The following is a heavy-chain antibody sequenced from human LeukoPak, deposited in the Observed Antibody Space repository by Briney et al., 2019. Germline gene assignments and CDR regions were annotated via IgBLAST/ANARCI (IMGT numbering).Heavy chain of an antibody. CDR3: ASALLWFGELLDY. Sequence: ASVKVSCKASGYTFTGYYLHWVRQAPGQGLEWMGWINPSSGGTKYAQKFQGRVTMTRDTSISTAYMELSRLRSDDTAVYYCASALLWFGELLDYWGQGTLVTVSS. D-gene: IGHD3-10*01. CDR2: INPSSGGT. CDR1: GYTFTGYY. V-gene: IGHV1-2*02. J-gene: IGHJ4*02.